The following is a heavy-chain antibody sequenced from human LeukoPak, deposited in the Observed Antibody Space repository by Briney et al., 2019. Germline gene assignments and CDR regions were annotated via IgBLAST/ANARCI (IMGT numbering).Heavy chain of an antibody. Sequence: GASVKVSCKASGYTFTGYYMHWVRQPPGPGLEWMGWINPNSGGTNYAQKFQGRVTMTRDTSISTAYMELSRLRSDDTAVYYCASWSGRRGSSHGFYYYSYMDVWGKGTTVTVSS. V-gene: IGHV1-2*02. CDR3: ASWSGRRGSSHGFYYYSYMDV. J-gene: IGHJ6*03. CDR1: GYTFTGYY. CDR2: INPNSGGT. D-gene: IGHD6-6*01.